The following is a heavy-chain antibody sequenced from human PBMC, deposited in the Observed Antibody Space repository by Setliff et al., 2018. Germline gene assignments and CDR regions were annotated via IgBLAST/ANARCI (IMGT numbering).Heavy chain of an antibody. V-gene: IGHV4-61*02. CDR2: LHTSGTT. J-gene: IGHJ6*02. Sequence: PSETLSLTCAVSGGSITSGSYYWSWIRQPAGEGLEWIGRLHTSGTTDYNPSLKGRVTISADTSTNHFSLKLRSVTSADTAVYYCARLSWNGLRYYGRDVWGQGTTVTVSS. CDR1: GGSITSGSYY. D-gene: IGHD3-3*01. CDR3: ARLSWNGLRYYGRDV.